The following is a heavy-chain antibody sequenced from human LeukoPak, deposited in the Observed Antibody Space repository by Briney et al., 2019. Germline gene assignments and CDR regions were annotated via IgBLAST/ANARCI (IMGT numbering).Heavy chain of an antibody. CDR3: ATVAVVVEPADTWGDYIDF. CDR1: GGSFGGCH. D-gene: IGHD6-13*01. J-gene: IGHJ4*02. Sequence: SETLSLTCAVNGGSFGGCHWSWIRQPPAKGLEWIGEIDPSGSTTYHPCLKSRASISVDTTKAQVSLKVTSVTAADTGVYFCATVAVVVEPADTWGDYIDFWGPGTLVTVSS. CDR2: IDPSGST. V-gene: IGHV4-34*01.